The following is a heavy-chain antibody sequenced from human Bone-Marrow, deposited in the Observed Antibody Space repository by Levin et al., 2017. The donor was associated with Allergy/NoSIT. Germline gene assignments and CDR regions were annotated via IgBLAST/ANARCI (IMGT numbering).Heavy chain of an antibody. CDR3: ARGPIVVVVAATERPWYHAFDI. V-gene: IGHV1-2*02. D-gene: IGHD2-15*01. J-gene: IGHJ3*02. CDR2: INPNSGGT. Sequence: GESLKISCKASGYTFTGYYMHWVRQAPGQGLEWMGWINPNSGGTNYAQKFQGRVTMTRDTSISTAYMELSRLRSDDTAVYYCARGPIVVVVAATERPWYHAFDIWGQGTMVTVSS. CDR1: GYTFTGYY.